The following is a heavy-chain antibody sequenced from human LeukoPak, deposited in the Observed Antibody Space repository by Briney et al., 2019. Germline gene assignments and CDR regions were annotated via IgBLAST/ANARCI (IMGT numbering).Heavy chain of an antibody. V-gene: IGHV5-51*01. Sequence: GESLKISCKGSGYSFTSYCIGWVRQMPGKGLEWMGIIYPGDSDTRYSPSFQGQVTISADKSISTAYLQWSSLKASDTAMYYCARHLLNYYGSGSYYNTEYYFDYWGQGTLVTVSS. D-gene: IGHD3-10*01. CDR3: ARHLLNYYGSGSYYNTEYYFDY. CDR1: GYSFTSYC. CDR2: IYPGDSDT. J-gene: IGHJ4*02.